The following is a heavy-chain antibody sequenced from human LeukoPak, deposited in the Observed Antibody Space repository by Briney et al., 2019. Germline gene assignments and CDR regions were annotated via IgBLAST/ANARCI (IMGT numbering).Heavy chain of an antibody. CDR3: ARAYGGWSPDY. J-gene: IGHJ4*02. D-gene: IGHD6-19*01. CDR2: INHSGST. CDR1: GGSITSEGYR. V-gene: IGHV4-39*07. Sequence: SETLSLTCTVSGGSITSEGYRWGWIRQPPGKGLEWIGEINHSGSTNYNPSLKSRVTISVDTSKNQFSLKLSSVTAADTAVYYCARAYGGWSPDYWGQGTLVTVSS.